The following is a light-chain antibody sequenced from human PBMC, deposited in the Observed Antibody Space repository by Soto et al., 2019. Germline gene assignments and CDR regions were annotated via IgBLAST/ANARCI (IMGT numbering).Light chain of an antibody. CDR2: DAS. V-gene: IGKV3-11*01. J-gene: IGKJ5*01. CDR3: QQRSNWPPGAIT. Sequence: EIVLTQSPGTLSLSPGQRATLSCRASESISSYLAWYQQKPGQAPRLLIYDASNRATGIPARFSGSGSGTDFTLTISSLEPEDFAVYYCQQRSNWPPGAITFGQGTRLEIK. CDR1: ESISSY.